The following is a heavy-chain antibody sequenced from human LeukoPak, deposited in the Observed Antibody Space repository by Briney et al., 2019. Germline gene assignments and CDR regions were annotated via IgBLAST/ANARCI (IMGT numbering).Heavy chain of an antibody. CDR1: GYTFTGYY. CDR3: ARERADGYATIDY. CDR2: INPNSGGT. J-gene: IGHJ4*02. Sequence: ASVKVSFKASGYTFTGYYMHWVRQAPGQGLEWMGWINPNSGGTNYAQKFQGRVTMTRDTSISTAYMELSRLRSDDTAVYYCARERADGYATIDYWGQGTLVTVSS. V-gene: IGHV1-2*02. D-gene: IGHD2-8*01.